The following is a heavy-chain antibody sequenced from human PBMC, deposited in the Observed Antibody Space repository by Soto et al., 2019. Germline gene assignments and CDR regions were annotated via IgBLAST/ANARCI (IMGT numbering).Heavy chain of an antibody. CDR3: ARGYCTNGVCYLAPFDAFDI. CDR1: GYTFTSYG. J-gene: IGHJ3*02. D-gene: IGHD2-8*01. CDR2: ISAYNGNT. V-gene: IGHV1-18*01. Sequence: GASVKVSCKASGYTFTSYGISWVRQAPGQGLEWMGWISAYNGNTNYAQKLQGRVTMTTDTSTSTAYMELRSLRSDDTAVYYCARGYCTNGVCYLAPFDAFDIWGQGTMVTVSS.